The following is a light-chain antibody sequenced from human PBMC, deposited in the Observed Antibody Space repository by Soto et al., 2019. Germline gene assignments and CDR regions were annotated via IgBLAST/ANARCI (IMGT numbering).Light chain of an antibody. CDR1: SSDVGSNTL. J-gene: IGLJ1*01. Sequence: QSALTQPASVSGSPGQTITISCTGTSSDVGSNTLVSWYQQHPGKAPKLMIYEGSKPPSGVSNRFSGSNSGNTASLTISGLHAEDEADYYCGSYAGISAPYVFGTGTKVTVL. CDR2: EGS. CDR3: GSYAGISAPYV. V-gene: IGLV2-23*01.